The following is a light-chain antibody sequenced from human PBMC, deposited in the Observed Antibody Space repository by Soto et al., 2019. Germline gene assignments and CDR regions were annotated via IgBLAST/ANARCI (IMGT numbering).Light chain of an antibody. CDR1: QDISSS. V-gene: IGKV1-9*01. CDR2: AAS. J-gene: IGKJ5*01. Sequence: DIQLTQSPSFLSASVGDRVTITCRASQDISSSLAWYQQEPGKAPKLLIYAASILQGGVPSRFSGSGSGSEFTLTISSLQPEDFATYYCQQTFSPPSITFGQGTRLGI. CDR3: QQTFSPPSIT.